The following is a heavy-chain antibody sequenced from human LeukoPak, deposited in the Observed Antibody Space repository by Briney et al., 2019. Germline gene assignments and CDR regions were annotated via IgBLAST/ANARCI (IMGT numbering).Heavy chain of an antibody. CDR3: ESDRDAFDI. V-gene: IGHV4-31*03. CDR2: IYYSGST. CDR1: GGYICRGGYY. Sequence: SETLSLTYTVSGGYICRGGYYWSWIRQHPGKGLEWIGYIYYSGSTYYNPSLKSRVTISVDTSRNQFSLKLSSVTAADTAVYYCESDRDAFDIWGQGTMVTVSS. J-gene: IGHJ3*02.